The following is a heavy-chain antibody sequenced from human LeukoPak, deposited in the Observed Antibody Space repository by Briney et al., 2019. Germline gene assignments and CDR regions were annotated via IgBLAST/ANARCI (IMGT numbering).Heavy chain of an antibody. CDR2: IYYSGST. Sequence: SETLSLTCTVSGGSISSYYWSWIRQPPGKGLEWIGYIYYSGSTNYNPSPKSRVTISVDTSKNQFSLKLSSVTAADTAVYYCARHGALGYCSSTSCGYYYYYGMDVWGQGTTVTVSS. V-gene: IGHV4-59*08. CDR3: ARHGALGYCSSTSCGYYYYYGMDV. CDR1: GGSISSYY. J-gene: IGHJ6*02. D-gene: IGHD2-2*01.